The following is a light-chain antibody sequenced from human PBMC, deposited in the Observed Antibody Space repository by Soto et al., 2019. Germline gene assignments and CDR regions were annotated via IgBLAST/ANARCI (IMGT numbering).Light chain of an antibody. Sequence: VLTQPPSASGTPGQRVTISCSGSSSNIGSNYVYWYQHLTGTAPKLLIYRNNQRPSGVPDRFSGSKSGTSASLAISGLRSEDEADYYCATWDDSLSNYVFGTGTKVTVL. CDR3: ATWDDSLSNYV. CDR2: RNN. J-gene: IGLJ1*01. CDR1: SSNIGSNY. V-gene: IGLV1-47*01.